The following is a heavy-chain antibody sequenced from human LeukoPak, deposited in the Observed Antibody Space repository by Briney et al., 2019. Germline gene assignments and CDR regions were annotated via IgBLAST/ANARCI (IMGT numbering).Heavy chain of an antibody. CDR2: INAGNGNT. CDR1: GYTFTSYA. Sequence: ASVKVSCKASGYTFTSYAMHWVRQAPGQRLEWMGWINAGNGNTKYSQKFQGRVTITRDTSASTAYKELSSLRSKDTAVYYCARAEVGGWFDPWGQGTLVTVSS. V-gene: IGHV1-3*01. J-gene: IGHJ5*02. CDR3: ARAEVGGWFDP.